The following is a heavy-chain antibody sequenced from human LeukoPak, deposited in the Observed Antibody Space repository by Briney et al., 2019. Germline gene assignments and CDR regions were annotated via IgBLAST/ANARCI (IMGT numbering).Heavy chain of an antibody. CDR3: ATAGGYTRGWRFQH. CDR2: INHSGST. J-gene: IGHJ1*01. CDR1: GGSFSGYY. V-gene: IGHV4-34*01. D-gene: IGHD5-12*01. Sequence: SETLSLTCAVYGGSFSGYYWSWIRQPPGKGLEWIGEINHSGSTNYNPSLKSRVTISVDTSKNQFSLTLSSVTAADTAVYYCATAGGYTRGWRFQHWGQGTLVTVSS.